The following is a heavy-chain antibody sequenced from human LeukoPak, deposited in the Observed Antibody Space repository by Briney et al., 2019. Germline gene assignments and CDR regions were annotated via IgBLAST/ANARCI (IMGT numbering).Heavy chain of an antibody. J-gene: IGHJ6*03. Sequence: SGGSLRLSCAASGFTFSSYWMSWVRQAPGKGLEWVANIKQDGSEKYYVDSVKGRFTISRDNAKNSLYLQMNSLRAEDTAVYYCARGGVVAAAGTGYYYYYMDVWGKGTTVTVSS. CDR3: ARGGVVAAAGTGYYYYYMDV. CDR1: GFTFSSYW. D-gene: IGHD6-13*01. V-gene: IGHV3-7*01. CDR2: IKQDGSEK.